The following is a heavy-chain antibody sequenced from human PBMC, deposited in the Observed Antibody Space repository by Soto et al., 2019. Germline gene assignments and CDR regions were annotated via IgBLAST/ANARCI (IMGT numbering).Heavy chain of an antibody. CDR3: ARVRFGDACDY. D-gene: IGHD4-17*01. CDR2: VNPDTHNT. Sequence: QVKLVQSGPEVKKPGASVKVSCEVSGYRFPSFGINWVRQAPGQGLEWVGCVNPDTHNTHYLQKLQHRVSLTTDTPTNTAYLELRDLPSDDTAVYYCARVRFGDACDYWRQGALVTVAS. J-gene: IGHJ4*02. V-gene: IGHV1-18*01. CDR1: GYRFPSFG.